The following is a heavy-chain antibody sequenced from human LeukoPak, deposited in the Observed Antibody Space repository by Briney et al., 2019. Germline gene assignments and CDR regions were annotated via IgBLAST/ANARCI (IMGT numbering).Heavy chain of an antibody. J-gene: IGHJ3*02. CDR3: ASVSGLLKTLNAFDI. V-gene: IGHV4-4*02. CDR2: IYHSGST. Sequence: PSGTLSLTCAVSGGSISSSNWWSWVRQPPGKGLEWIGEIYHSGSTNYNPSLKSRVTISVDKSKNQFSLKLSSVTAADTAVYYCASVSGLLKTLNAFDIWGQGTMVTVSP. CDR1: GGSISSSNW. D-gene: IGHD1-26*01.